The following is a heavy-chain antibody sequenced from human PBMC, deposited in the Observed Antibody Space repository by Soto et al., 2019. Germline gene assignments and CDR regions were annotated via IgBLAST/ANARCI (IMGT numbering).Heavy chain of an antibody. D-gene: IGHD5-12*01. CDR2: IFSNDEK. CDR3: ARSSIPSGYDRDYYYYCMDV. J-gene: IGHJ6*03. Sequence: KESGPVLVKPTETLTLTCTVSGFSLSNARMGVSWIRQPPGKALEWLAHIFSNDEKSYSTSLKSRLTISKDTSKSQVVLTMTNMDPVDTATYYCARSSIPSGYDRDYYYYCMDVWGKGTTVTVSS. V-gene: IGHV2-26*01. CDR1: GFSLSNARMG.